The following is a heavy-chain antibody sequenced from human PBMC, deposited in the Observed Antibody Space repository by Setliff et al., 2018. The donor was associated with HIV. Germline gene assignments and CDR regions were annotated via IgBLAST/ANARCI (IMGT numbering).Heavy chain of an antibody. D-gene: IGHD3-10*01. CDR1: GYTLTELS. CDR3: ATGKLSGSGSPIYNWFDP. CDR2: SDPEDGNK. J-gene: IGHJ5*02. V-gene: IGHV1-24*01. Sequence: ASVKVSCKVSGYTLTELSMHWVRQAPGKGLEWMGGSDPEDGNKMYAQKLQGRVTMTEDTSTDTAYMELSSLRSEDTAVYYCATGKLSGSGSPIYNWFDPWGQGTLVTGLL.